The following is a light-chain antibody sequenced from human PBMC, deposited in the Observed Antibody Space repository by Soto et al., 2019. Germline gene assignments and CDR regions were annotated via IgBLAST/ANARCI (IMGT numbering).Light chain of an antibody. CDR2: DAS. V-gene: IGKV3-11*01. J-gene: IGKJ4*01. CDR1: QSVSSY. Sequence: EIVLTQSPATLSLSPGERATLSCRASQSVSSYLAWYQQKPGQAPRLLIYDASSRATGIPARFSGSGSGTDFTLTISSLEPEDFAVHYCQQRSDWPSIFGGGTKVEI. CDR3: QQRSDWPSI.